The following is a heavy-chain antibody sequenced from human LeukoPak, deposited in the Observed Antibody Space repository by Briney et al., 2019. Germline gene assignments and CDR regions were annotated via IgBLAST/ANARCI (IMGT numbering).Heavy chain of an antibody. CDR2: INHSGST. CDR1: GGSFSGYY. V-gene: IGHV4-34*01. J-gene: IGHJ6*02. CDR3: ARWGEQVDDYYYGMDV. Sequence: SETLSLTCAVYGGSFSGYYWSWIRQPPGKGLEWIGEINHSGSTNYNPSLKSRVTISVDTSKNQFSLKLRSVTVADTAVYYCARWGEQVDDYYYGMDVWGQGTTVTVSS. D-gene: IGHD3-16*01.